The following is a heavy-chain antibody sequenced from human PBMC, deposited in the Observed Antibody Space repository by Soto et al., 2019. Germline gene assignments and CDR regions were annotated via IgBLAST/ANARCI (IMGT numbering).Heavy chain of an antibody. CDR2: SYYRSKWYN. V-gene: IGHV6-1*01. CDR1: GDSVSSNSAA. Sequence: SQTLSLTCAISGDSVSSNSAAWNWIRQSPSRVLEWLGRSYYRSKWYNDYAVSVKSRITINPDTSKNQFSLQLNSVPPEDTAVYCCARGKINSSSDAIDVWGQGTMVTVSS. D-gene: IGHD6-6*01. J-gene: IGHJ3*01. CDR3: ARGKINSSSDAIDV.